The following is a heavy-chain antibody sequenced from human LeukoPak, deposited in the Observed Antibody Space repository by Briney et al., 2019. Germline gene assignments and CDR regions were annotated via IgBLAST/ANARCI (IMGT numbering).Heavy chain of an antibody. J-gene: IGHJ3*02. CDR2: FDPEDGET. V-gene: IGHV1-24*01. CDR3: ATGVVVPAAISGAFDI. D-gene: IGHD2-2*02. CDR1: GYTLTELS. Sequence: ASVKVSCKVSGYTLTELSMHWVRQAPGKGLEWMGGFDPEDGETIYAQKFQGRVTMTEDTSTDTAYMELSSLRSEDTAVYYCATGVVVPAAISGAFDIWGQGTMVTVSS.